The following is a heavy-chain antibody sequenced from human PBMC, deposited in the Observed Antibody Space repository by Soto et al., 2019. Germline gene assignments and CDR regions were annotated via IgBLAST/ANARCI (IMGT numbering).Heavy chain of an antibody. V-gene: IGHV3-48*01. Sequence: GGSLRLSCAASGFTFSSYSMNWVRQAPGKGLEWVSYISSSSSTIYYADSVKGRFTISRDNAKNSLYLQMNSLRAEDTAVYYCARAPIVVVPAATRGFGFDYWGQGTLVTVSS. CDR3: ARAPIVVVPAATRGFGFDY. CDR1: GFTFSSYS. CDR2: ISSSSSTI. J-gene: IGHJ4*02. D-gene: IGHD2-2*01.